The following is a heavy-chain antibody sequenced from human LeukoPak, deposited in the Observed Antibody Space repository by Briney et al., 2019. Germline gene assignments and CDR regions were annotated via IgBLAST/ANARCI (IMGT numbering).Heavy chain of an antibody. CDR2: ISAYNGNT. D-gene: IGHD6-13*01. CDR1: GYTFTSYG. CDR3: ARDGSSWPDGWFDP. J-gene: IGHJ5*02. V-gene: IGHV1-18*01. Sequence: ASVKVSCKASGYTFTSYGISWVRQAPGQGLEWMGWISAYNGNTNYAQKLQGRVTMTTDTSTSTAYMELRSLRSDDTAVYCCARDGSSWPDGWFDPWGQGTLVTVSS.